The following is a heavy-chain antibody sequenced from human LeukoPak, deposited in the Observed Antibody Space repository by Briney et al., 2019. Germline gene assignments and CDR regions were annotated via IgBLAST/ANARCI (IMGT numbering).Heavy chain of an antibody. D-gene: IGHD2-15*01. CDR3: AKGGNCSGGSCYLGLDF. Sequence: GGSLRLSCAASGFTFSTYAMSWVRQAPGKGLEWVSAISGSGSNTYYADSVKGRITISRDNAKNTLSLQMNSLRAEDTAVYYCAKGGNCSGGSCYLGLDFWGQGTLVTVSS. CDR2: ISGSGSNT. V-gene: IGHV3-23*01. CDR1: GFTFSTYA. J-gene: IGHJ4*02.